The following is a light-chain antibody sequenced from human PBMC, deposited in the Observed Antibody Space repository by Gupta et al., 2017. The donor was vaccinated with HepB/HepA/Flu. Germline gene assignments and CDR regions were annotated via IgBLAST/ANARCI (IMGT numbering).Light chain of an antibody. J-gene: IGLJ2*01. CDR1: SSDVGGYNY. Sequence: SASGSPGQSVTISCTGTSSDVGGYNYVSWYQQHPGKAPKLMIYEVSKRPSGVPDRFSGSKSGNTASLTVSGLQAEDEADYYCSSYAGSNNLIFGGGTKMTVL. V-gene: IGLV2-8*01. CDR2: EVS. CDR3: SSYAGSNNLI.